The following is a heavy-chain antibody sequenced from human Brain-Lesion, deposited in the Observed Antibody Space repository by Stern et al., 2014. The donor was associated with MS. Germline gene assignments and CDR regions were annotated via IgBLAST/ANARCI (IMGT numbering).Heavy chain of an antibody. J-gene: IGHJ5*02. D-gene: IGHD6-19*01. Sequence: EVQLEESGGGLVKPGGSLRLSCAASGFTFSSYSMNWVRQAPGKGLEWVSSISSSSSYIYYADSVKGRFTISRDNAKNSLYLQMNSLRAEDTAVYYCARDGRSYAWAVAGWFDPWGQGTLVTVSS. V-gene: IGHV3-21*01. CDR2: ISSSSSYI. CDR1: GFTFSSYS. CDR3: ARDGRSYAWAVAGWFDP.